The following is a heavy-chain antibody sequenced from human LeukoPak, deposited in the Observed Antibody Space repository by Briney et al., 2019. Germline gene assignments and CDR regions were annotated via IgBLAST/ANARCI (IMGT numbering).Heavy chain of an antibody. CDR3: ARGGWSLDL. V-gene: IGHV4-59*01. CDR2: IYYTGRT. J-gene: IGHJ2*01. CDR1: GGSISSYY. Sequence: SETLSLTCTVSGGSISSYYWSWIRQPPGKGLEFIGYIYYTGRTTYTPSLKSRVAISVDTSNNQFSLKLNSVTAADTAVYYCARGGWSLDLWGRGTPVTVSS.